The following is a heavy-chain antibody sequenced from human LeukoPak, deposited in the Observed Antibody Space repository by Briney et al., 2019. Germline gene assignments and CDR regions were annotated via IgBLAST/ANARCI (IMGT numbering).Heavy chain of an antibody. CDR1: GFIFSDFG. Sequence: GGSLSLSCAASGFIFSDFGIHGVRQAPGKGLGWVAVKSRHAYYEYYADSVQGRFTISRDDSKNTVYLQTNSLRAEDAAVYYCARDWIDRYLDYWGQGILVTVSS. D-gene: IGHD2-2*03. CDR2: KSRHAYYE. V-gene: IGHV3-33*01. CDR3: ARDWIDRYLDY. J-gene: IGHJ4*02.